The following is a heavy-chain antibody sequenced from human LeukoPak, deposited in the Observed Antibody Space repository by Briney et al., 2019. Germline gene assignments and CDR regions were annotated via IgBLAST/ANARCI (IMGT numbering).Heavy chain of an antibody. CDR2: ISSSDYI. D-gene: IGHD5/OR15-5a*01. CDR1: GFTFSDYS. Sequence: GGSLRLSCPASGFTFSDYSMSWVRQAPGKGPEWVSSISSSDYIYYADSVKGRFTISRDNARNSLYLQMNSLRAEDTAVYYCARSRSVSNYKGMDVWGQGTTVTVSS. V-gene: IGHV3-21*01. CDR3: ARSRSVSNYKGMDV. J-gene: IGHJ6*02.